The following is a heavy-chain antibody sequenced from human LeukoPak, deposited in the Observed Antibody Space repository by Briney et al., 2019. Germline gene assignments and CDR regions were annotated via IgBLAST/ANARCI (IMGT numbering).Heavy chain of an antibody. CDR2: INHSGST. J-gene: IGHJ6*03. CDR3: ARARRGSLFYYYMDV. Sequence: SETLSLTCAVYGGSFSGYYWSWIRQPPGKGLEWIGEINHSGSTNYNPSLKSRVTISVDTSRNQFSLKLSSVTAADTAVYFCARARRGSLFYYYMDVWGRGTTVTVSS. CDR1: GGSFSGYY. V-gene: IGHV4-34*01. D-gene: IGHD3-10*01.